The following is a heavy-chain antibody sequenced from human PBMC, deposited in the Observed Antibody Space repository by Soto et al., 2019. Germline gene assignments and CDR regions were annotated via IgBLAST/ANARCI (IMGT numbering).Heavy chain of an antibody. D-gene: IGHD2-8*01. V-gene: IGHV1-18*01. CDR3: ARDIESVTAKHCFYYYARDG. Sequence: ASVKVSCKASGFTFSNYGLNWVRQAPGQGLEWMGWVSANNGHTNYAQNLQGRVSMTTDTSTSTAYMELRGLRFDDTAVYYCARDIESVTAKHCFYYYARDGWGRRTTVRVCS. CDR2: VSANNGHT. J-gene: IGHJ6*02. CDR1: GFTFSNYG.